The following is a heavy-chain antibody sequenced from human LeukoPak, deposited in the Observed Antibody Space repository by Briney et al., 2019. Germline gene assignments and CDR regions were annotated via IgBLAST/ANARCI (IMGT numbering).Heavy chain of an antibody. CDR3: ARGRPYYYGMDV. J-gene: IGHJ6*02. V-gene: IGHV4-34*01. CDR1: GGSFNGYY. CDR2: INHSGST. Sequence: SETLSLTCAVYGGSFNGYYWSWIRQPPGKGLEWIGEINHSGSTNYNPSLKSRVTISVDTSKNQFSLKLSSVTAADTAVYYCARGRPYYYGMDVWGQGTTVTVSS.